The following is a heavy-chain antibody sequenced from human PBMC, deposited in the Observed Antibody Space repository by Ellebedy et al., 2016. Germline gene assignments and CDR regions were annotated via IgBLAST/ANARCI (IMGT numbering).Heavy chain of an antibody. V-gene: IGHV4-4*07. CDR1: GGSISSYY. J-gene: IGHJ4*02. D-gene: IGHD3-3*01. CDR3: ASWGTIFGVVTGAFDY. CDR2: IYTSGST. Sequence: SETLSLTXTVSGGSISSYYWSWIRQPAGKGLEWIGRIYTSGSTYYNPSLKSRVTISVDTSKNQFSLKLSSVTAADTAVYYCASWGTIFGVVTGAFDYWGQGTLVTVSS.